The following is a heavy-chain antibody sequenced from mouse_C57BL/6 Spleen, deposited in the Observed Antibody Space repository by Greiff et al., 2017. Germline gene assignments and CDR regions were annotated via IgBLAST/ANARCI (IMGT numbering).Heavy chain of an antibody. CDR2: INPGSGGT. D-gene: IGHD2-2*01. Sequence: QVQLQQSGAELVRPGTSVKVSCKASGYAFTDYLIAWVKPRPGQGLERIGVINPGSGGTNYKEKFKGKATLTADKSSSTAYMQLSSLTSEDSAVYFCARSFYGYNYFDYWGQGTTLTVSS. CDR1: GYAFTDYL. CDR3: ARSFYGYNYFDY. V-gene: IGHV1-54*01. J-gene: IGHJ2*01.